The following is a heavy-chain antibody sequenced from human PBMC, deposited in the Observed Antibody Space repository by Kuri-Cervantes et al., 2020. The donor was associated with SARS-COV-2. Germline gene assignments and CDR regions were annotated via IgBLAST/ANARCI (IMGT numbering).Heavy chain of an antibody. Sequence: SETLSLTCAVYGRSFRGYYWSWIRQPPGKGLEWIGEINHSGSTNYNPSLKSRVTISVDTSKNQFSLKLSSVTAADTAVYYCARAQIAAAGTGTFFGPWGQGTLVTVSS. D-gene: IGHD6-13*01. CDR1: GRSFRGYY. V-gene: IGHV4-34*01. CDR3: ARAQIAAAGTGTFFGP. CDR2: INHSGST. J-gene: IGHJ5*02.